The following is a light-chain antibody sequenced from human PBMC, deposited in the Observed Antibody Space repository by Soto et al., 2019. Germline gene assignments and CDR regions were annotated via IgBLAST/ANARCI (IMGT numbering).Light chain of an antibody. J-gene: IGKJ1*01. CDR2: DAS. Sequence: DIQMTQSPSTLSASVGDRVTITCRASQSISSWLAWYHQKPGKAPKLLIYDASYLERGVPSRFSGSGSGTEFTLTISSLQPDDLATYYCQQYNSFWTFGQGTKVEI. V-gene: IGKV1-5*01. CDR3: QQYNSFWT. CDR1: QSISSW.